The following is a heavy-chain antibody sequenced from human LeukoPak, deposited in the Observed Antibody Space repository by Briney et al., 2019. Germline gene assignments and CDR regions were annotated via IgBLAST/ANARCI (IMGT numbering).Heavy chain of an antibody. CDR1: RFSVSSYY. CDR3: TRGQSYCGADCYSD. Sequence: GGSLRLSCAASRFSVSSYYMSWVRQPPGKGLEWVSVMYTGGGRYYGDSVKGRFTISRDNSKNTVFLQMNSLRVEDTALYYCTRGQSYCGADCYSDWGQGTLVTVSS. J-gene: IGHJ4*02. V-gene: IGHV3-66*01. CDR2: MYTGGGR. D-gene: IGHD2-21*02.